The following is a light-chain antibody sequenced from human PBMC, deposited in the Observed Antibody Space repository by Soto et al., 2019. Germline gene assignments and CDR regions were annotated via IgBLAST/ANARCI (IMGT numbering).Light chain of an antibody. V-gene: IGKV4-1*01. Sequence: DIVMTQSADSLAVSLGERATIKCKSSQSVLYSSNNKNYLAWYQQKPGQPPQLLIYWASTRESGVPDRFSGTGSGTDFTLTISSLQAEDVAVYYCQQYYSTPPTFGGGTKVEIK. J-gene: IGKJ4*01. CDR2: WAS. CDR3: QQYYSTPPT. CDR1: QSVLYSSNNKNY.